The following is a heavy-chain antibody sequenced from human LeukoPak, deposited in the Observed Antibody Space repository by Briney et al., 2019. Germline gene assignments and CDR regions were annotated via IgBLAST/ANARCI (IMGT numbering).Heavy chain of an antibody. CDR3: AKNGPFIYDILTGYPSY. CDR1: GFTLSSYG. CDR2: ISYDGSNK. V-gene: IGHV3-30*18. J-gene: IGHJ4*02. D-gene: IGHD3-9*01. Sequence: PGRSLRLSCAASGFTLSSYGMHWVRQAPGKGLEWVAVISYDGSNKYYADSVKGRFTISRDNSKNTLHLQMNSLRAEDTAVYYCAKNGPFIYDILTGYPSYWGQGTLVTVSS.